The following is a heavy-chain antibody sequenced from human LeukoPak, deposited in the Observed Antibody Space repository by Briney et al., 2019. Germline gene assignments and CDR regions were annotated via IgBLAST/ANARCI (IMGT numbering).Heavy chain of an antibody. CDR1: GFTFSSYA. V-gene: IGHV3-23*01. Sequence: GGSPRLSCAASGFTFSSYAMSWVRQAPGKGLECVSAISGSGGSTYYADSVKGRFTISRDNSKNTLYLQMNSLRAEDTAVYYCAKALFTIFGVVTPFDYWGQGTLVTVSS. D-gene: IGHD3-3*01. J-gene: IGHJ4*02. CDR2: ISGSGGST. CDR3: AKALFTIFGVVTPFDY.